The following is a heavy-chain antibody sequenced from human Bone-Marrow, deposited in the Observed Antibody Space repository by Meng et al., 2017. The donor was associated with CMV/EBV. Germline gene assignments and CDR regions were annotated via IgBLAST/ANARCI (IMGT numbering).Heavy chain of an antibody. CDR3: ARAPWY. CDR2: IYYSGSA. J-gene: IGHJ4*02. CDR1: GDFISGAYYY. Sequence: SETLSLTCTVSGDFISGAYYYWAWIRQPPGKGLEWIGNIYYSGSAYYNPSLESRVTISVDTSKNQFSLKLSSVTAADTAVYYCARAPWYWGQGTLVTVSS. V-gene: IGHV4-39*07.